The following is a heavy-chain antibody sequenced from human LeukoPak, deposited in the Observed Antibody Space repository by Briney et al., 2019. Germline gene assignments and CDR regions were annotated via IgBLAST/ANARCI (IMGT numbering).Heavy chain of an antibody. Sequence: SETLSLTCAVYGGSLSGYYWSWIRQPLGKGLGWIGSIYYSGSTYYNPSLKSRVTISVDTSKNQFSLKLSSVTAADTAVYYCARLRSGWAMGPFDYWGQGTLVTVSS. CDR3: ARLRSGWAMGPFDY. D-gene: IGHD6-25*01. CDR2: IYYSGST. V-gene: IGHV4-34*01. CDR1: GGSLSGYY. J-gene: IGHJ4*02.